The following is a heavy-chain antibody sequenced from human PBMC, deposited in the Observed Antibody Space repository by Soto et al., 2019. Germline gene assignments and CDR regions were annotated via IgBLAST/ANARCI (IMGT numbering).Heavy chain of an antibody. CDR1: GYTFTSYD. CDR3: ARDTSRITMVRGVIITKGNLDY. D-gene: IGHD3-10*01. V-gene: IGHV1-8*01. Sequence: ASVKVSCKASGYTFTSYDINWVRQATGQGLEWMGWMNPNSGNTGYAQKFQGRVTMTRNTSISTAYMELSSLRSEDTAVYYCARDTSRITMVRGVIITKGNLDYWGQGTLVTVSS. CDR2: MNPNSGNT. J-gene: IGHJ4*02.